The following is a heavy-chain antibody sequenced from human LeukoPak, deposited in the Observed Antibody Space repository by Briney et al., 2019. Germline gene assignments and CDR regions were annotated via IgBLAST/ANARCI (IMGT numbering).Heavy chain of an antibody. CDR3: ARSYTYGLPPYFDAFDI. D-gene: IGHD5-18*01. CDR1: GYSFTSYW. V-gene: IGHV5-51*01. Sequence: GESLKISCKGSGYSFTSYWIGWVRQMPGKGLEWMGIIYPGDSDTRYSPSFQGQVTISADKSISTAYLQWSSLKASDTAMYYCARSYTYGLPPYFDAFDIWGQGTMVTVSS. J-gene: IGHJ3*02. CDR2: IYPGDSDT.